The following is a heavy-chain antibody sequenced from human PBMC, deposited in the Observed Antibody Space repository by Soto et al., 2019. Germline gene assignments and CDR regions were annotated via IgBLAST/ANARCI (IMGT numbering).Heavy chain of an antibody. CDR3: ARDIYCSGGSCQTKYGEPPREIDY. J-gene: IGHJ4*02. CDR2: ISSSSSTI. V-gene: IGHV3-48*01. CDR1: GFTFSSYS. Sequence: PGGSLRLSCAASGFTFSSYSMNWVRQAPGKGLEWVSYISSSSSTIYYADSVKGRFTISRDNAKNSLYLQMNSLRAEDTAVYYCARDIYCSGGSCQTKYGEPPREIDYWGQGTLVTVSS. D-gene: IGHD2-15*01.